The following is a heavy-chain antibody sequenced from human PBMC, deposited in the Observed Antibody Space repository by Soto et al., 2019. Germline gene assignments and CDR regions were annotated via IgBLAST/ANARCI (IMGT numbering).Heavy chain of an antibody. D-gene: IGHD6-19*01. Sequence: GASVKVSCKASGFTFTSSAVQWVRQARGQRLEWIGWIVVGSGNTNYAQKFQERVTITRDMSTSTAYMELSSLRSEDTAVYYCAATEEPYRAVAGFDYWGQGHLVTVSS. J-gene: IGHJ4*02. CDR2: IVVGSGNT. CDR1: GFTFTSSA. CDR3: AATEEPYRAVAGFDY. V-gene: IGHV1-58*01.